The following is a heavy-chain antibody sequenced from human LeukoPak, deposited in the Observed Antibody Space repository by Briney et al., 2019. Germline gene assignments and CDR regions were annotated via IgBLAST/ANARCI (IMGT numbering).Heavy chain of an antibody. Sequence: PGGSLRLSCAASGFTFSNYAMTWVRQAPGKGLEWVSTISNSGGSTYYPDSVKGRFTISRDNSKNTLYLQMNSLRAEDTAVYYCAKDHYYDSSGYYYFDYWGQGTLVTVSS. J-gene: IGHJ4*02. CDR3: AKDHYYDSSGYYYFDY. V-gene: IGHV3-23*01. D-gene: IGHD3-22*01. CDR1: GFTFSNYA. CDR2: ISNSGGST.